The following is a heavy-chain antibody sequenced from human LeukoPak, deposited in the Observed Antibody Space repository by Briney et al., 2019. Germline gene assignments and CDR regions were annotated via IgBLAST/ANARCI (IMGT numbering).Heavy chain of an antibody. CDR3: AREGSGYPY. CDR1: GYTFTGYY. CDR2: INPNSGGT. Sequence: GASVKVSCKASGYTFTGYYMHWVRQAPGQGLEWMGWINPNSGGTNYAQKFQGRVTMTRDTSISTAYMVVSRLTPDDTAVFYCAREGSGYPYWGQGTLVTVSS. D-gene: IGHD5-12*01. J-gene: IGHJ4*02. V-gene: IGHV1-2*02.